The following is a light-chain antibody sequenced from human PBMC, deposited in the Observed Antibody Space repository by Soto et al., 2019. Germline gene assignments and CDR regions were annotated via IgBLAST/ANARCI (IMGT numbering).Light chain of an antibody. Sequence: QSALTQPPSVSGSPGQSVTISCTGTSTDFVSYNRVSWYQQPPGTAPKLMIYEVSKRPSGVPDRFSGSKSGNTASLTISGLQAADEADYYCSAYTVSRTYVFGTGTKLTVL. CDR1: STDFVSYNR. CDR2: EVS. J-gene: IGLJ1*01. V-gene: IGLV2-18*02. CDR3: SAYTVSRTYV.